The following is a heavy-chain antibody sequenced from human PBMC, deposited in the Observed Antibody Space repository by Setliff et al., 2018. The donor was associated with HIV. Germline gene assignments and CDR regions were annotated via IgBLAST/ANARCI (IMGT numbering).Heavy chain of an antibody. CDR1: GGSVSSTN. V-gene: IGHV3-23*01. Sequence: LSLTCAVSGGSVSSTNWWNWVRQAPGKGLEWVSSISGSGRSTYYADSVKGRFTISRDNSKNTLYLQMNSLRVEDTAVYYCAKDLLASFGEPYPPTANWFDPWGQGTLVTVSS. CDR2: ISGSGRST. D-gene: IGHD3-10*01. J-gene: IGHJ5*02. CDR3: AKDLLASFGEPYPPTANWFDP.